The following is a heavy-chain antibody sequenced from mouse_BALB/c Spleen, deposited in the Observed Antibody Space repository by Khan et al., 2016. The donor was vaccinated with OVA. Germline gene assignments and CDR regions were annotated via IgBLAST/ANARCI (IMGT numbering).Heavy chain of an antibody. J-gene: IGHJ2*01. Sequence: QIQLVQSGAELAKPGASVKMSCKASGYTFSTYWIHWVKQRPGQGLEWIGYINPRSGYTYYNQRFNDKATLTADKSSSTAYMQLSSLTSEDSAVYYCARDRIDYWGQGTTLTVSS. CDR3: ARDRIDY. V-gene: IGHV1-7*01. CDR1: GYTFSTYW. CDR2: INPRSGYT.